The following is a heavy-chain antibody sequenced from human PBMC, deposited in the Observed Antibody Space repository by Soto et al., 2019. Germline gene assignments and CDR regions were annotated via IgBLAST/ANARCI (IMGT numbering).Heavy chain of an antibody. D-gene: IGHD3-3*01. V-gene: IGHV3-49*03. CDR3: TKYTHVSRYSYFGMDV. CDR1: GFTFGDYA. CDR2: IRSKAYGGTT. J-gene: IGHJ6*02. Sequence: GGSLRLSCTGSGFTFGDYAMSWSRQAPGKGLEWVGVIRSKAYGGTTDYAASVKGRFTILRDDSKSIAYLQMSSLQTEDTGVYYCTKYTHVSRYSYFGMDVWGHGTTVTVSS.